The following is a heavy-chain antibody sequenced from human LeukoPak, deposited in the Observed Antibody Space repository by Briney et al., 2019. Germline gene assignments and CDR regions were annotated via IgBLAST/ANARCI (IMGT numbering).Heavy chain of an antibody. CDR1: GGTFSSYA. V-gene: IGHV1-69*13. D-gene: IGHD3-22*01. Sequence: SVKVSCKASGGTFSSYAISWVRQAPGQGLEWMGGTIPIFGTANYAQKFQGRVTITADESTSTAYMELSSLRSEDTAVYYCARTYDSSGYYHRWFDPWGQGTLVTVSS. CDR3: ARTYDSSGYYHRWFDP. J-gene: IGHJ5*02. CDR2: TIPIFGTA.